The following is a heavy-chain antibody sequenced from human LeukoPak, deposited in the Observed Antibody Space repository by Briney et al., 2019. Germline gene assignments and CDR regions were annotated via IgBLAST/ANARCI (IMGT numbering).Heavy chain of an antibody. CDR2: IKPDGSET. V-gene: IGHV3-7*01. CDR3: FGSGSYSK. CDR1: GFTFSNSW. J-gene: IGHJ4*02. Sequence: GGSLRLSCAASGFTFSNSWMNWVRQALWKGLEWVANIKPDGSETHYVDSVKGRFTISRDNARNSVYLQMNSLRAEDTAVYYCFGSGSYSKWDQGTLVTVSS. D-gene: IGHD3-10*01.